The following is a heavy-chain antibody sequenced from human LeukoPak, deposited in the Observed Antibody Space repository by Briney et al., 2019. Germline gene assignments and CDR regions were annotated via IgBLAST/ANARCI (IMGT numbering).Heavy chain of an antibody. CDR3: AKDRGYYFDY. Sequence: GGSLRLSCAASGFTFNNYWMHWVRQVPGKGLMWVSRSNGDGSDTTYADSVKGRFTISRDNRKNTLYLQMNSLRVEDTAVYYCAKDRGYYFDYWGQGTLVTVSS. V-gene: IGHV3-74*01. CDR2: SNGDGSDT. J-gene: IGHJ4*02. CDR1: GFTFNNYW. D-gene: IGHD3-10*01.